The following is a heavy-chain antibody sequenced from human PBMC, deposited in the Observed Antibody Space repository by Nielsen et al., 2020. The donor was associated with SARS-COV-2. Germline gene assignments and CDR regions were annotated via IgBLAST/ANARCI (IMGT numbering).Heavy chain of an antibody. CDR1: GYTFTSYA. V-gene: IGHV1-3*01. J-gene: IGHJ6*02. D-gene: IGHD3-10*01. CDR2: INAGNGNT. CDR3: ARLNYYYGSGSPGYGMDV. Sequence: ASVKVSCKASGYTFTSYAMHWVRQAPGQRLEWMGWINAGNGNTKYSQKFQGRVTITRDTSASTAYMELSSLRSEDTAVYYCARLNYYYGSGSPGYGMDVWGQGTTVTVSS.